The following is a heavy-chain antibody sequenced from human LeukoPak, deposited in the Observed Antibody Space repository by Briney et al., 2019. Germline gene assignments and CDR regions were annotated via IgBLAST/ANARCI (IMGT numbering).Heavy chain of an antibody. J-gene: IGHJ5*02. Sequence: SGPTLVNPTQTLTLTCTFSGFSLTTSGVGVGWIRQPPGKALEWLALIYWDDDKRYSPSLMSRLTVTKDTSKNQVVLTMTNMDPVDTATDYCAHRRYSSSWGDWFDPWGQGTLVTVSS. V-gene: IGHV2-5*02. CDR3: AHRRYSSSWGDWFDP. CDR2: IYWDDDK. D-gene: IGHD6-13*01. CDR1: GFSLTTSGVG.